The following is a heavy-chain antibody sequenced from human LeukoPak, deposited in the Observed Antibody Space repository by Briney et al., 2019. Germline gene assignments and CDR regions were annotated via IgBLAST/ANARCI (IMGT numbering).Heavy chain of an antibody. V-gene: IGHV4-34*01. J-gene: IGHJ4*02. CDR2: INHSGST. CDR3: ARGANYDFWSGYGYYFDY. Sequence: SETLSLTCAVYGGSFSGYYWSWIRQPPGKGLEWIGEINHSGSTNYNPSLKSRVTISVDTSKNQFSLKLSSVTAADTAVYYCARGANYDFWSGYGYYFDYWGQGTLVTVSS. D-gene: IGHD3-3*01. CDR1: GGSFSGYY.